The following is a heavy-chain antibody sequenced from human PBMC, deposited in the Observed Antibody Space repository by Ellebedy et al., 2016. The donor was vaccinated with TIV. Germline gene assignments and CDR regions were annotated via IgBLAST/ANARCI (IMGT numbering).Heavy chain of an antibody. Sequence: GESLKISCAASGFTFSNYWTHWVRQAPGKGLVWVSRVNRDGSSTNYADSVKGRFTISRDNAKNTLYLQMNSLRDEDTAIYYCARVASNGFFVDYWGQGTLVTVSS. J-gene: IGHJ4*02. CDR2: VNRDGSST. CDR1: GFTFSNYW. D-gene: IGHD3/OR15-3a*01. V-gene: IGHV3-74*01. CDR3: ARVASNGFFVDY.